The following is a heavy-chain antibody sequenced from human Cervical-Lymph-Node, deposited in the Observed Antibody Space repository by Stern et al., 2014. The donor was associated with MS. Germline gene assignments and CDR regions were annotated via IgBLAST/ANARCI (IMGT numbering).Heavy chain of an antibody. V-gene: IGHV1-18*04. CDR1: GYTFTSYG. J-gene: IGHJ6*02. D-gene: IGHD3-22*01. CDR2: ISAYNGNT. Sequence: VQLVESGAEVKKPGASVKVSCKASGYTFTSYGISWVRQAPGQGLEWMGWISAYNGNTNYAQKLQGRVTMTTDTSTSTAYMELRSLRSDDTAVYYCARASMYYDSSGCSELYYYYGMDVWGQGTTVTVSS. CDR3: ARASMYYDSSGCSELYYYYGMDV.